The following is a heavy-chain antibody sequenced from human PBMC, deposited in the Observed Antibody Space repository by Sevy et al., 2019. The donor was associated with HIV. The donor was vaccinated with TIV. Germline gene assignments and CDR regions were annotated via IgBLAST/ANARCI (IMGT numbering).Heavy chain of an antibody. CDR3: VRAIATADSF. CDR1: GFSLNSYW. D-gene: IGHD6-13*01. J-gene: IGHJ4*02. Sequence: GGSLRLSCVASGFSLNSYWMLWVRQAPGKGLEWVANINQDGSVNYYADSVKGRFTISRDNARNLVSLQMNILRVEDTAVYYCVRAIATADSFWGLGTLVTVSS. V-gene: IGHV3-7*01. CDR2: INQDGSVN.